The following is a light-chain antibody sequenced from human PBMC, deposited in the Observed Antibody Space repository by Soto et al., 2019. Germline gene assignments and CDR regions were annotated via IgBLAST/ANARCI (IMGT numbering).Light chain of an antibody. V-gene: IGKV3-11*01. CDR2: DAS. CDR1: QSVSSY. Sequence: EIVLTHSPATLSVSPGARASLXSRASQSVSSYLAWYQQKPGQAPRLLIYDASNRATGIPARFSGSGSGTDFTLTISSLEPEDFAVYYCQQRSNWPTFGPGTKVDIK. CDR3: QQRSNWPT. J-gene: IGKJ3*01.